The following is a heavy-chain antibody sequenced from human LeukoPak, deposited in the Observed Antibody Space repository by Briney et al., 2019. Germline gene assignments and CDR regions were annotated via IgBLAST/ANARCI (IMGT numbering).Heavy chain of an antibody. V-gene: IGHV4-38-2*02. CDR3: ARDLWFGFNYMDV. D-gene: IGHD3-10*01. Sequence: SETLSLTCTVSGYSISSGYFWGWIRQPPGKGLEWIGTIYNSGSTYYNASLESRVTISVDTSKNQFSLKLSSVTAADTAVYYCARDLWFGFNYMDVWGKGTTVTVSS. J-gene: IGHJ6*03. CDR2: IYNSGST. CDR1: GYSISSGYF.